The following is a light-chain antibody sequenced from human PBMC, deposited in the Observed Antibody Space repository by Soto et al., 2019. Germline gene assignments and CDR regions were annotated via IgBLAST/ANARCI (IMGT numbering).Light chain of an antibody. CDR1: QSVSSN. CDR2: RAS. CDR3: QQYGEWAPT. J-gene: IGKJ1*01. V-gene: IGKV3D-15*01. Sequence: EIVMTQSPATLSVSPGERVTLSCRASQSVSSNLAWYQQKPGQAPRLLIHRASTRATGVPDRFSGSGCGAEFTLTISSLQSEDFAVYYCQQYGEWAPTFGQGTKVEIK.